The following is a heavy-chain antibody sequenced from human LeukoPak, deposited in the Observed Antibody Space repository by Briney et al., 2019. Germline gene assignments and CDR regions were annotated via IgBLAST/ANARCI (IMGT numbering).Heavy chain of an antibody. D-gene: IGHD1-7*01. V-gene: IGHV3-30-3*01. CDR3: ARAFGGRGYNWNYGAY. Sequence: GGSLRLSCAASGFTFSSYAMHWVRQAPGKGREWVAVISYDGSNKYYADSVKGRFTISRDNSKNTLYLQMNSLRAEDTAVYYCARAFGGRGYNWNYGAYWGQGTLVTVSS. CDR2: ISYDGSNK. J-gene: IGHJ4*02. CDR1: GFTFSSYA.